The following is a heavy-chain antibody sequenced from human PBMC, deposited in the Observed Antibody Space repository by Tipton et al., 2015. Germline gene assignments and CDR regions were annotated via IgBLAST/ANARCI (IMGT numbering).Heavy chain of an antibody. D-gene: IGHD3-9*01. J-gene: IGHJ4*02. CDR3: ACQDYDSLTRDYQTVDY. V-gene: IGHV4-39*07. CDR1: GGSVSSGSYY. CDR2: ISHSGNT. Sequence: PGLVKPSETLSLTCTVSGGSVSSGSYYWSWIRQPPGKELEWIGSISHSGNTYYNPSLKSRVTMSRDTSKNQFSLKLTSVTAADTAVYYCACQDYDSLTRDYQTVDYWGQGTLVTVSS.